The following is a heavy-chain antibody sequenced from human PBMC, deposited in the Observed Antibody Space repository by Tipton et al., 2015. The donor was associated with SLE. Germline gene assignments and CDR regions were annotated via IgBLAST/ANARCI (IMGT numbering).Heavy chain of an antibody. J-gene: IGHJ4*02. CDR3: AKDYNHDNADYN. V-gene: IGHV4-39*07. D-gene: IGHD4-17*01. CDR1: GGSIRSSRHF. Sequence: TLSLTCTVSGGSIRSSRHFWGWIRQSPGKGLEWIGSIYRSGTAYYNPSLKSRVTMSVDTSKNQFSLKLTSVTAADTAVYYCAKDYNHDNADYNWGQGTLVIVSS. CDR2: IYRSGTA.